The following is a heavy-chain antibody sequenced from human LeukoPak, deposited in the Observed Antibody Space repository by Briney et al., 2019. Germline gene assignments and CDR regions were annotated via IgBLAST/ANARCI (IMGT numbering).Heavy chain of an antibody. V-gene: IGHV1-2*06. J-gene: IGHJ4*02. CDR1: GYTFTGYY. CDR3: ARDSVGATALFDY. CDR2: INPNSGGT. Sequence: ASVKVSCKASGYTFTGYYMHWVRQAPGQGLEWMGRINPNSGGTNYAQKFQGRVTMTRDTSISTAYMELSRLRSDDTAVYYCARDSVGATALFDYWGQGTLVTVSS. D-gene: IGHD1-26*01.